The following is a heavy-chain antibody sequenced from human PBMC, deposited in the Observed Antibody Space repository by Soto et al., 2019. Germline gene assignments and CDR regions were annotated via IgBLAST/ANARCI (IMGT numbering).Heavy chain of an antibody. CDR3: ARDSLTTVTTSYYYYMDV. D-gene: IGHD4-17*01. V-gene: IGHV3-48*01. J-gene: IGHJ6*03. CDR1: GFTFSSYS. CDR2: ISSSSSTI. Sequence: GGSLRLSCAASGFTFSSYSMNWVRQAPGKGLEWVSYISSSSSTIYYADSVKGRFTISRDNAKNSLYLQMNSLRAEDTAVYYCARDSLTTVTTSYYYYMDVWGKGTTVTVSS.